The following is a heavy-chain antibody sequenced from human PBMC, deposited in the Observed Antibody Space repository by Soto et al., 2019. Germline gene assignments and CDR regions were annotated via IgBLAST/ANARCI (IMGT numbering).Heavy chain of an antibody. D-gene: IGHD6-19*01. V-gene: IGHV1-69*13. Sequence: SVKVSCKASGGTFSSYAISWVRQAPGQGLEWMGGIIPIFGTANYAQKFQGRVTITADESTSTTYMELSSLRSEDTAVYYCARDSRAVTGSYDYFDYWGQGTLVTVSS. J-gene: IGHJ4*02. CDR3: ARDSRAVTGSYDYFDY. CDR1: GGTFSSYA. CDR2: IIPIFGTA.